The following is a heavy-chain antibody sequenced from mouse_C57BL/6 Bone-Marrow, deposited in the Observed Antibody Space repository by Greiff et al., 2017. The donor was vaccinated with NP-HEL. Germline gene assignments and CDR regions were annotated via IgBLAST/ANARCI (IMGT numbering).Heavy chain of an antibody. CDR1: GFTFSSYG. Sequence: EVHLVESGGDLVKPGGSLKLSCAASGFTFSSYGMSWVRQTPDKRLVWVATISSGGSYTSYPDSVKGRFSISRDNAKNTLYLQMSSLKSEDTAMYYCANGFLYYAMDYWGQGTSVTVSS. V-gene: IGHV5-6*01. J-gene: IGHJ4*01. CDR3: ANGFLYYAMDY. CDR2: ISSGGSYT.